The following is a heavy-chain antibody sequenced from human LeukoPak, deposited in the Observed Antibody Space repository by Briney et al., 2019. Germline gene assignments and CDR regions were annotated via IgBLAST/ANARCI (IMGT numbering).Heavy chain of an antibody. J-gene: IGHJ6*03. CDR1: GGSFCGYY. V-gene: IGHV4-34*01. D-gene: IGHD3-16*01. CDR2: SNHSGST. CDR3: ARETSQKGAHYMDV. Sequence: WETLSLTCCVYGGSFCGYYWSWIRQPPGRGLGWIGESNHSGSTNYDPSLKSRVTISVDTSKNQFYLKLSSLTADDTAVYYCARETSQKGAHYMDVWGKGTTVTISS.